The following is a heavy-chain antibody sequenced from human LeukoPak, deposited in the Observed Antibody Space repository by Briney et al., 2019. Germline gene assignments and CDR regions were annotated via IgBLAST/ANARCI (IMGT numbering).Heavy chain of an antibody. CDR3: ARGGATGSGFDY. J-gene: IGHJ4*02. D-gene: IGHD1-26*01. V-gene: IGHV3-53*01. Sequence: GSLRLSRAAFGFTLRNQYMSWVRPASGKGPEWVSVIYSGGSTYYADSVKGRFTISRDNSKNTLYLQMNSLRAEDTAVYYCARGGATGSGFDYWGQGTLVTVSS. CDR1: GFTLRNQY. CDR2: IYSGGST.